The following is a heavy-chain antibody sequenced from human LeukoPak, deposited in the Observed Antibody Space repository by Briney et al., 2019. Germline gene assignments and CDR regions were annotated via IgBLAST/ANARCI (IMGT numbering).Heavy chain of an antibody. CDR1: GFPFSSYV. D-gene: IGHD3-3*01. J-gene: IGHJ4*02. V-gene: IGHV3-21*01. CDR2: ISSSSSYI. Sequence: GGSLRLSCEASGFPFSSYVMSWVRQAPGKGLEWVSSISSSSSYIYYADSVKGRFTISRDNAKNSLYLQMNSLRAEDTAVYYCARSPLDVLRFLEWLGDYFDYWGQGTLVTVSS. CDR3: ARSPLDVLRFLEWLGDYFDY.